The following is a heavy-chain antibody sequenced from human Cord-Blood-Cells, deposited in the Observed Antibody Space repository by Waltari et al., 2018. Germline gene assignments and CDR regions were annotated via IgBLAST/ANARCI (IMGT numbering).Heavy chain of an antibody. Sequence: QVQLVQSGAGVKKPGSSVKVSCKASGGTFSSYAISWVRQAPGQGLEWMGGIIPIFGTANYAQKFQGRVTITADESASTAYMELSSLRSEDTAVYHCARDNSGIAVAVNYFDYWGQGTLVTVSS. CDR2: IIPIFGTA. V-gene: IGHV1-69*01. CDR3: ARDNSGIAVAVNYFDY. D-gene: IGHD6-19*01. J-gene: IGHJ4*02. CDR1: GGTFSSYA.